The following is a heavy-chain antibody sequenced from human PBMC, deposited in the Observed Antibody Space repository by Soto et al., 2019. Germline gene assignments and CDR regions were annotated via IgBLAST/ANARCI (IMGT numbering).Heavy chain of an antibody. CDR1: GGSISSSSYY. CDR3: ATDPIMTTVTPFYYGLDV. Sequence: QLQLQESGPGLVKPSETLSLTCTVSGGSISSSSYYWGWIRQPPGKGLEWIGSIYYSGSTYYNPSLKSRVTISVDQSKTQLSRRLSSVTAADTAVYYCATDPIMTTVTPFYYGLDVWGQGTTVTVSS. CDR2: IYYSGST. J-gene: IGHJ6*02. D-gene: IGHD4-17*01. V-gene: IGHV4-39*01.